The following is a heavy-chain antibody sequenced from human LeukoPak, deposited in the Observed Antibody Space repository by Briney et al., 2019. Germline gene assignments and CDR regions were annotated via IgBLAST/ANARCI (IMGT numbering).Heavy chain of an antibody. D-gene: IGHD3-22*01. V-gene: IGHV4-30-4*01. CDR3: ARAVIVVVITDGPYYFDY. Sequence: SETLSLTCTVSGGSISSGDYYWSWIRQPPGKGLEWIGYIYYSGSTYYNPSLKSRVTISVDTSKNQFSLKLSSVTAADTAVYYCARAVIVVVITDGPYYFDYWGQGTLVTVSS. CDR2: IYYSGST. J-gene: IGHJ4*02. CDR1: GGSISSGDYY.